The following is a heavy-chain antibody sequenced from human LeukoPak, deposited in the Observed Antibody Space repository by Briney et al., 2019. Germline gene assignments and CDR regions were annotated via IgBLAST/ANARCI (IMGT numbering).Heavy chain of an antibody. CDR1: GFTFSSYS. D-gene: IGHD2-2*01. V-gene: IGHV3-21*01. J-gene: IGHJ4*02. CDR3: ASSLVVPAAKGGY. Sequence: GGSLRLSCAASGFTFSSYSMNWVRQAPGKGLEWVSSISSSSSYIYYADSVKGRFTISRDNAKNSLYLQMNSLRAEDTAVYYCASSLVVPAAKGGYWGQGTLVTVSS. CDR2: ISSSSSYI.